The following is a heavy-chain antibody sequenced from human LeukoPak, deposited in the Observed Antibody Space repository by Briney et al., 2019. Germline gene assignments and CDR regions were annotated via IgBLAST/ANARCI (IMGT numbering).Heavy chain of an antibody. V-gene: IGHV3-23*01. Sequence: PGGSLRLSCAASGFTFSSYAMSWVRQAPGKGLQWVSTISGSGGSTYYADSVKGRFTISRDSSKNTLCLQMNNLTAEDAAVYCCAKRGGDYWGQGTLVTVSS. CDR2: ISGSGGST. D-gene: IGHD3-10*01. CDR3: AKRGGDY. J-gene: IGHJ4*02. CDR1: GFTFSSYA.